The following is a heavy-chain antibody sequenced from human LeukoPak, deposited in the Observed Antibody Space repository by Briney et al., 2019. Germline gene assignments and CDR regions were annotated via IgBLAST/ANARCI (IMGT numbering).Heavy chain of an antibody. CDR1: GISFSSHW. CDR3: AREMITFGGVIANHDAFDI. V-gene: IGHV3-33*08. J-gene: IGHJ3*02. D-gene: IGHD3-16*02. Sequence: GGSLRLSCAASGISFSSHWMHWVRQAPGKGLVWVAVIWYDGSNKYYADSVKGRFTISRDNSKNTLYLQMNSLRAEDTAVYYCAREMITFGGVIANHDAFDIWGQGTMVTVSS. CDR2: IWYDGSNK.